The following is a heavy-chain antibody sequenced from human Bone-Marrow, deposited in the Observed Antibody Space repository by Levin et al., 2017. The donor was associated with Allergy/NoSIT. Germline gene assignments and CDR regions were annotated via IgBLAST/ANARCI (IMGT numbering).Heavy chain of an antibody. J-gene: IGHJ4*02. CDR2: IYPHDSDT. CDR3: ARVRYGVNQAFDY. CDR1: GDIFTSHW. D-gene: IGHD2-8*01. V-gene: IGHV5-51*01. Sequence: KRGESLKISCKGSGDIFTSHWIVWVRQMPGKGLECMGIIYPHDSDTKYSPSFQGQVTVSADKSISVVYLQWSSLKASDTGIYFCARVRYGVNQAFDYWGQGTLVTVSS.